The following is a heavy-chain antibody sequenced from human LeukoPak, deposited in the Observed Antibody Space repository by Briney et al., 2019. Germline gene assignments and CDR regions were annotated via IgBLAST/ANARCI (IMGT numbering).Heavy chain of an antibody. D-gene: IGHD1-26*01. Sequence: GESLKISCKGSGYTFTTYWIGWVRQMPGKGLEWMGIIYPGDSETRYSPSFQGQVTISADKSISTAYLQWSSLKASDTAMYYCARRRDLYSGSYYPFDYWGQGTLVTVSS. J-gene: IGHJ4*02. CDR1: GYTFTTYW. CDR2: IYPGDSET. CDR3: ARRRDLYSGSYYPFDY. V-gene: IGHV5-51*01.